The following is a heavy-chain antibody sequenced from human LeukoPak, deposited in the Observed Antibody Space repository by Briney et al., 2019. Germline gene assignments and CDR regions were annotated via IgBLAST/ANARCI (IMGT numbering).Heavy chain of an antibody. D-gene: IGHD3-22*01. CDR2: ISGSAGRA. CDR3: AKGGSSGYYNHFDY. J-gene: IGHJ4*02. V-gene: IGHV3-23*01. Sequence: GGSLRLSCAASGFTFSNYAMSWVRQAPGKGLEWVSTISGSAGRAYYADSVKGRFTISRDNSKNTLYLQMNSLRAEDTAVYYCAKGGSSGYYNHFDYWGQGTLVTVSS. CDR1: GFTFSNYA.